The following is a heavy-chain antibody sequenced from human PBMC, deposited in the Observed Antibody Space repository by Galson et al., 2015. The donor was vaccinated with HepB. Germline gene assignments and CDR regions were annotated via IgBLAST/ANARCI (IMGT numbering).Heavy chain of an antibody. J-gene: IGHJ3*02. V-gene: IGHV3-33*08. D-gene: IGHD2-2*03. CDR3: ARDGYCSSTNCPDAFDI. CDR2: IWYDGTNK. CDR1: GFTFSIFG. Sequence: SLRLSCAASGFTFSIFGMHWVRQAPGKGLEWVAVIWYDGTNKYYADSVKGRFTISRDNSKNTLYLQMNSLRAEDTALYYCARDGYCSSTNCPDAFDIWGQGTMVTVSS.